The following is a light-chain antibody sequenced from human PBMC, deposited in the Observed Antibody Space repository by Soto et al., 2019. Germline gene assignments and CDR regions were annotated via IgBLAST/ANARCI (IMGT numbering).Light chain of an antibody. J-gene: IGKJ1*01. V-gene: IGKV1-39*01. CDR1: QSIRNY. CDR3: QQTDSTPQT. CDR2: AAS. Sequence: DIQMTQSPSSLSASVGDRVTISCRASQSIRNYVSWYQQKPGTAPKLLTRAASTLQSGVPSRFSGSGSGTDFTLTISSLQIEDFATYFCQQTDSTPQTFGQGTNVEI.